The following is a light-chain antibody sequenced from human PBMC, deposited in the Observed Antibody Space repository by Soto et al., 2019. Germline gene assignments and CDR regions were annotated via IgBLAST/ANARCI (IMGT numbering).Light chain of an antibody. CDR3: QSHDSSLHAAV. CDR1: SSNIGAGYD. V-gene: IGLV1-40*01. CDR2: GNT. J-gene: IGLJ1*01. Sequence: QSVLTQPPSVSGAPGQRVTISCTGSSSNIGAGYDVHWYLQLPGTAPKLLIYGNTNRPSGVPDRFSGSKSGSSASLPITGIQDDEDDDYYCQSHDSSLHAAVFGTGTKLTVL.